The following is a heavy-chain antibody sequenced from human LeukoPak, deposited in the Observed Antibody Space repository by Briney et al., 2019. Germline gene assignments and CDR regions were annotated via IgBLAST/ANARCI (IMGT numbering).Heavy chain of an antibody. D-gene: IGHD6-13*01. V-gene: IGHV4-59*01. J-gene: IGHJ4*02. Sequence: PSETLSLTCTVSGGSISSYYWSWIRQPPGKGLEWIGYIYYSGSTNYNPSLKSRVTISVDTSKNQFSLKLSSVAAADTAVYYCARAAKGTRKIAAAVTFDYWGQGTLVTVSS. CDR1: GGSISSYY. CDR3: ARAAKGTRKIAAAVTFDY. CDR2: IYYSGST.